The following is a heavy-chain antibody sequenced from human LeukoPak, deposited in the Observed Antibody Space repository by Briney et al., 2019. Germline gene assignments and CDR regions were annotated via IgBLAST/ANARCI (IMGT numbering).Heavy chain of an antibody. CDR3: ARDFLPSSHYYYYGMDV. J-gene: IGHJ6*02. CDR1: GGSISSGSYY. D-gene: IGHD2/OR15-2a*01. CDR2: IYSSGST. Sequence: SQTLSLTCTVSGGSISSGSYYWSWIRQPAGKGLEWIGRIYSSGSTNYNPSLKSRVTISVDTSENQFSLKLSSVTATDTAVYYCARDFLPSSHYYYYGMDVWGQGATVTVSS. V-gene: IGHV4-61*02.